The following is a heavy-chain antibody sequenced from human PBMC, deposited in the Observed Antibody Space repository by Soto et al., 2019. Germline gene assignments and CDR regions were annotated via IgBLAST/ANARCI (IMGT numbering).Heavy chain of an antibody. D-gene: IGHD6-19*01. CDR1: GDSVSSNSAA. J-gene: IGHJ4*02. Sequence: SQTLSLTCVISGDSVSSNSAAWTWIRQSPSRGLEWLGNTYYRSKWYNDYADSVKSRISINPDTSKNQFSLQLNSVTPEDTAVYYCARDSGWYNVQLDYWGQGTVVTVS. V-gene: IGHV6-1*01. CDR2: TYYRSKWYN. CDR3: ARDSGWYNVQLDY.